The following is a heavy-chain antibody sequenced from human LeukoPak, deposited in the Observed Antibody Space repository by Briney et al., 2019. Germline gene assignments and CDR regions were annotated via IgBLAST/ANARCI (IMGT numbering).Heavy chain of an antibody. CDR3: ARGPRDQYYYYYGMNV. J-gene: IGHJ6*02. CDR1: GSTVSSNY. CDR2: ICSGGST. V-gene: IGHV3-53*01. Sequence: AGGSLRLSCAASGSTVSSNYMSWVRQAPGKGLEWVSVICSGGSTYYADSVKGRFTISRDNSKNTLYLQMNSLRAEDTAVYYCARGPRDQYYYYYGMNVWGQGTTVTVSS.